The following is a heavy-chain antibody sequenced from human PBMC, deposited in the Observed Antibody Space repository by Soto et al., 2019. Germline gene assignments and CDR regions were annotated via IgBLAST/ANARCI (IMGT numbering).Heavy chain of an antibody. V-gene: IGHV4-59*01. D-gene: IGHD5-18*01. CDR3: ARISSVDPYGYVNGGLDV. Sequence: SEILSLTCSVSGGSIRSYYWSWIRQSPEKGLEWIGYFYHSGNSNYNPSLKSRVTISVDTSKNQLSLSLRSVTAADTAVYFCARISSVDPYGYVNGGLDVWGQGTTVTVSS. CDR2: FYHSGNS. CDR1: GGSIRSYY. J-gene: IGHJ6*02.